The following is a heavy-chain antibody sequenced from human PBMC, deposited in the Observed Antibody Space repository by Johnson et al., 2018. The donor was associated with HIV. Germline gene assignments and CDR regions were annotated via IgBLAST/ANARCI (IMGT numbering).Heavy chain of an antibody. CDR3: ARDPRGQHPRGAFDI. D-gene: IGHD6-13*01. CDR1: GFTFDDYG. CDR2: ISWDGGSK. J-gene: IGHJ3*02. V-gene: IGHV3-20*04. Sequence: VQLVQSGGGVVRPGGSLRLSCAASGFTFDDYGMRWVRQAPGKGLEWVSGISWDGGSKGYADSVKGRFTISRDNVKNSLYLQMNSLRAEDTAVYYFARDPRGQHPRGAFDIWGQGTMVTVSS.